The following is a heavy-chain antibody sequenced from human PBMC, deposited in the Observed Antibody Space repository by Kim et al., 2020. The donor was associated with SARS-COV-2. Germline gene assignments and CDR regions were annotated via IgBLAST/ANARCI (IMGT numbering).Heavy chain of an antibody. CDR3: ARHKIQRDWFDP. CDR2: ICYGGTT. J-gene: IGHJ5*02. CDR1: GGSISSSGYC. Sequence: SETLSLTCIVSGGSISSSGYCWGWIRQPPAKGLEWIGIICYGGTTYYSPSLKSRVTISEDTSKNQFSLRLSSVTAADTAVYFCARHKIQRDWFDPWGQGILVAVSS. V-gene: IGHV4-39*01.